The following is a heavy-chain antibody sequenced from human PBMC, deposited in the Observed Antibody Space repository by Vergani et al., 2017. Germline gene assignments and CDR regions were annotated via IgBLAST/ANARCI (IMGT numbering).Heavy chain of an antibody. V-gene: IGHV4-59*01. D-gene: IGHD3-3*01. CDR1: GGSISSYY. CDR3: AGAVGFWSGYYYCYGMEV. CDR2: IYYSGST. J-gene: IGHJ6*02. Sequence: QVQLQESGPGLVTPSETLALTCTVPGGSISSYYWSWIRQPPGKGLEWIGYIYYSGSTNYNPSLKSRVTISVDTSKNQFSLKLSFVTAADTAVYYCAGAVGFWSGYYYCYGMEVWGQGTTVTVSS.